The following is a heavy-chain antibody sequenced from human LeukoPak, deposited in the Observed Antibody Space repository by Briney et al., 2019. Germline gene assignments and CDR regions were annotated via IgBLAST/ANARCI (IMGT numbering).Heavy chain of an antibody. CDR1: GFTFSTYA. CDR3: ARVLRYDFWSGYDF. D-gene: IGHD3-3*01. J-gene: IGHJ4*02. CDR2: ISSSGGST. Sequence: GGSLRLSCAASGFTFSTYAMHWVRQAPGKGLEYVSAISSSGGSTYYANSVKGRFTISRDNSNNTLYLQMGSLRADDMAVYYCARVLRYDFWSGYDFWGQGTLVTVSS. V-gene: IGHV3-64*01.